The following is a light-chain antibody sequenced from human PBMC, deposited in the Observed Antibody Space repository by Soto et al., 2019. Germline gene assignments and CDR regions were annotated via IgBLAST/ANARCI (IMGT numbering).Light chain of an antibody. J-gene: IGKJ5*01. CDR2: GAS. V-gene: IGKV3-20*01. Sequence: EVMLTQSPGTLYLSPGDRATLSCWASQSVTSKLAWYQQKPGQAPRLLISGASNRATGIPDRFSGSGSGTDFTLTISRLEPDDFALYFCQQYGGSPITFGLGTRLEIK. CDR3: QQYGGSPIT. CDR1: QSVTSK.